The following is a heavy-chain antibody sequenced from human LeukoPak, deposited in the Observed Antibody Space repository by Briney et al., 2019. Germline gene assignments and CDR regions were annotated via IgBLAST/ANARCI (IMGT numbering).Heavy chain of an antibody. CDR1: GDSVSSNSAA. CDR2: TYYRSKWYS. Sequence: SQTLSLTCDTSGDSVSSNSAAWNRIRQSPSRGPEWLGRTYYRSKWYSDSALSLKSRITINPDTSKNQFSLHLNSVTPEDSAVYYCARGYLAGLRTYYYFYMDVWGKGTTVTVSS. J-gene: IGHJ6*03. V-gene: IGHV6-1*01. CDR3: ARGYLAGLRTYYYFYMDV. D-gene: IGHD5-12*01.